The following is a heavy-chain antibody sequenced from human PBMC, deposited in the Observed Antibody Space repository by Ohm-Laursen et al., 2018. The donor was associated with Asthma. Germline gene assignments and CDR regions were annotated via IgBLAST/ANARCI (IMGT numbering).Heavy chain of an antibody. J-gene: IGHJ5*02. CDR1: GSSISSYY. D-gene: IGHD3-3*01. Sequence: SETLSLTCTVSGSSISSYYWSWIRQPPGKGLEWIGYFFLRGNDNYNPSLRSRVTMSVDKSRNQVSLKLSSVTAADTAVYFCGRQGDLSYTFGTWGQGTLVTVSS. CDR3: GRQGDLSYTFGT. V-gene: IGHV4-59*08. CDR2: FFLRGND.